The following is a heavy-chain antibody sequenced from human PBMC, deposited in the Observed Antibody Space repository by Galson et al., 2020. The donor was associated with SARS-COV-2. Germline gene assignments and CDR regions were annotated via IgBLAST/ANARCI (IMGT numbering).Heavy chain of an antibody. CDR1: GGSISSYY. Sequence: SETLSLTCTVSGGSISSYYWSWIRQPPGKGLEWIGNIYYRGSTNYNPSLKSRVTISVDTSKNHSSLKLSSVTAADTAVYYCARERYSSSWDYYGMDVWGQGTTGTVSS. D-gene: IGHD6-13*01. V-gene: IGHV4-59*01. CDR2: IYYRGST. CDR3: ARERYSSSWDYYGMDV. J-gene: IGHJ6*02.